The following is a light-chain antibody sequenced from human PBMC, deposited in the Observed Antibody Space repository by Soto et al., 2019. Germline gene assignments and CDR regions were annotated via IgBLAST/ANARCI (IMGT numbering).Light chain of an antibody. CDR3: QQYNIWPGT. J-gene: IGKJ1*01. V-gene: IGKV3-15*01. CDR1: QSVSYN. CDR2: GPS. Sequence: ESGMTQSTGPLSVSPGERATRSCRASQSVSYNLAWYQHKPGQAPRLLIYGPSTRATGIPARFSGRGSGTEFTLTISSLQSEDFGVYYCQQYNIWPGTFGQVSKVDI.